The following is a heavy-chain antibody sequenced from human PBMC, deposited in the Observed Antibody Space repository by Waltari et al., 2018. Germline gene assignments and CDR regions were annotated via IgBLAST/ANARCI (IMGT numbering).Heavy chain of an antibody. CDR3: ARVCSSTSCPNYYGMDV. V-gene: IGHV4-34*01. CDR2: INHSGST. CDR1: GGSFSGYY. Sequence: QVQLQQWGAGLLKPSEPLSLTCAVYGGSFSGYYWSWIRQPPGKGLEWIGEINHSGSTNYNPSLKSRVTISVDTSKNQFSLKLSSVTAADTAVYYCARVCSSTSCPNYYGMDVWGQGTTVTVSS. J-gene: IGHJ6*02. D-gene: IGHD2-2*01.